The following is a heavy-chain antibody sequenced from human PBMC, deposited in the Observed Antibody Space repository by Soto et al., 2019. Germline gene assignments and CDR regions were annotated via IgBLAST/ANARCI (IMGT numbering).Heavy chain of an antibody. D-gene: IGHD6-13*01. CDR2: IFSNDEK. J-gene: IGHJ5*02. Sequence: QVTLKESGPVLVKPTETLTLTCTVSGFSLSNARMGVSWIRQPPGKALEWLAHIFSNDEKSYSTSLKSRLTTSKDTSKSQVVLTMTNLDPVDTATYYCARIRYSSSWHVVGFDPWGQGTLVTVSS. CDR3: ARIRYSSSWHVVGFDP. CDR1: GFSLSNARMG. V-gene: IGHV2-26*01.